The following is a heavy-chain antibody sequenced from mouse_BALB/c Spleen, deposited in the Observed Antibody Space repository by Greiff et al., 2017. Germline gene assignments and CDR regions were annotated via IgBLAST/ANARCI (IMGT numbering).Heavy chain of an antibody. CDR2: ISSGSSTI. CDR3: ARSIYYGYDA. CDR1: GFTFSSFG. Sequence: EVKLVESGGGLVQPGGSRKLSCAASGFTFSSFGMHWVRQAPEKGLEWVAYISSGSSTIYYADTVKGRFTISRDNPKNTLFLQMTSLRSEDTAMYYCARSIYYGYDAGGQGTLVTVSA. V-gene: IGHV5-17*02. J-gene: IGHJ3*01. D-gene: IGHD2-2*01.